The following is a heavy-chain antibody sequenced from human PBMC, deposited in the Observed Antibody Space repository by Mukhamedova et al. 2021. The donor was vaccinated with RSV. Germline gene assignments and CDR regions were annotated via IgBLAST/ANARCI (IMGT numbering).Heavy chain of an antibody. CDR2: ISPYNGDT. CDR3: ARDSTDYYDDTNYYPNYFDP. V-gene: IGHV1-2*02. Sequence: GLEWMGWISPYNGDTHYAQNFQGRVTMTSDTSTNTVYMELSSLRSDDTAVYYCARDSTDYYDDTNYYPNYFDPWGQGTLGTVSS. D-gene: IGHD3-16*01. J-gene: IGHJ5*02.